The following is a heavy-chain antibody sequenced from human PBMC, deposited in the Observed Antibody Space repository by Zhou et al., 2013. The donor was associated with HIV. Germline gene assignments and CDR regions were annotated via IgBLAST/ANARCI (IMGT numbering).Heavy chain of an antibody. D-gene: IGHD2-15*01. J-gene: IGHJ3*02. V-gene: IGHV1-46*01. Sequence: QVQLVQSGAEMKKPGASVNISCEASGYAFTTYYIHWVRQAPGQGLEWMGLINPGIGTTYYAEKFQGRVTMTRDTSTSTVNMQLGTLTSEDTAVYYCARRMGHRDAFDIWGQGTMVTVSS. CDR2: INPGIGTT. CDR1: GYAFTTYY. CDR3: ARRMGHRDAFDI.